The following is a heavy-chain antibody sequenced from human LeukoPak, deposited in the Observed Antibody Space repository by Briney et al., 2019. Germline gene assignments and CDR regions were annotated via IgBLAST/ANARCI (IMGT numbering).Heavy chain of an antibody. CDR1: GGSISNKY. J-gene: IGHJ3*02. CDR3: AKSNGYGLIDI. CDR2: IFYSGST. Sequence: SETLSLTCTVSGGSISNKYWGWVRQPPGKALEWIGNIFYSGSTYYSPSLKSRVTISLDTSRNQFSLKLNSVTATDTAVYYCAKSNGYGLIDIWGQGTMVTVSS. V-gene: IGHV4-59*12. D-gene: IGHD3-22*01.